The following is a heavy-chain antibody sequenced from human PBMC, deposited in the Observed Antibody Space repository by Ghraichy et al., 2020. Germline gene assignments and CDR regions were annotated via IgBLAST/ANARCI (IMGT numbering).Heavy chain of an antibody. V-gene: IGHV4-34*01. J-gene: IGHJ6*02. CDR3: ARNKRVVAGTRGYYYYGMDV. CDR1: GGSFSGYY. CDR2: INHSGST. D-gene: IGHD1-1*01. Sequence: SQTLSLTCAVYGGSFSGYYWSWIRQPPGKGLEWIGEINHSGSTNYNPSLKSRVTISVDTSKNQFSLKLSSVTAADTAVYYCARNKRVVAGTRGYYYYGMDVWGQGTTVTVSS.